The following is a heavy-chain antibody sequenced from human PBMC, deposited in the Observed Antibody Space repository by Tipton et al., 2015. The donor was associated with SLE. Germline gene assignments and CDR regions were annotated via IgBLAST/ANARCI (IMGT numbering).Heavy chain of an antibody. V-gene: IGHV4-39*07. CDR1: GCSISSSSYY. CDR3: ARAVGARGYYGLDV. J-gene: IGHJ6*02. Sequence: TLSLTCIVSGCSISSSSYYWGWIRQPPGKGLEWIRSIYYSGSTYYKPSLKSRVTISVDTSRNQFSLKMTSVTAADTAVYSCARAVGARGYYGLDVWGQGTTVTVSS. D-gene: IGHD1-26*01. CDR2: IYYSGST.